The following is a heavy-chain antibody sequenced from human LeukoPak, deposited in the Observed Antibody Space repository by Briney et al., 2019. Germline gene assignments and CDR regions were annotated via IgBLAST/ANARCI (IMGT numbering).Heavy chain of an antibody. J-gene: IGHJ4*02. V-gene: IGHV1-2*02. CDR1: GYTFTGYY. D-gene: IGHD5-18*01. CDR2: INPNSGGT. CDR3: ARGVGYSYGYPSLLGY. Sequence: ASVKVSCKASGYTFTGYYMHWVRQAPGQGLEWMGWINPNSGGTNYAQKFQGRVTMTRDTSISTAYMELSRLRSEDTAVYYCARGVGYSYGYPSLLGYWGQGTLVTVSS.